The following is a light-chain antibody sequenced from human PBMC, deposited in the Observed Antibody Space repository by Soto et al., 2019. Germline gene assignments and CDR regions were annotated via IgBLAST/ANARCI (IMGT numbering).Light chain of an antibody. CDR1: QSVSTN. CDR3: QQYNNYPPYS. Sequence: IVMTQSPSTLSVSVGESATLSCRASQSVSTNLAWYQQTPGQAPRVLIHGASTIANGVPARFSGSGSGTEFTLTISSLQPDDFAIYYCQQYNNYPPYSFGQGTKLENK. CDR2: GAS. V-gene: IGKV3-15*01. J-gene: IGKJ2*01.